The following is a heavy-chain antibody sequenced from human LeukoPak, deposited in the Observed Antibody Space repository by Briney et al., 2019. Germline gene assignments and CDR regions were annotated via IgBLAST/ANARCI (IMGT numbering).Heavy chain of an antibody. J-gene: IGHJ4*02. CDR3: ARDGYSGSYPGRYYFDY. Sequence: PGGSLRLSCEGSGFTFSNYWMSWVRQAPGKGLEWVANIQQHGSETYYGDSVKGRFTISRDNAKNSLYLQMNSLRAEDTAVYYCARDGYSGSYPGRYYFDYWGQGTLVTVSS. CDR1: GFTFSNYW. CDR2: IQQHGSET. D-gene: IGHD1-26*01. V-gene: IGHV3-7*01.